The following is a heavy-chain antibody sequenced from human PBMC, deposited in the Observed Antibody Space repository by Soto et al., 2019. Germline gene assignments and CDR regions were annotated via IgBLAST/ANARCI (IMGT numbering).Heavy chain of an antibody. CDR3: LRGCIAGNWFDP. V-gene: IGHV4-31*03. CDR2: IFHSGST. D-gene: IGHD2-8*01. J-gene: IGHJ5*02. Sequence: QVQLQESGPGLVKPSQTLSLTCSVSGGSITSGGFYWSWIRQHPEKGLEWIAYIFHSGSTDFNPSIKGRIIISADTSKNQFSLKLTAVTAAATAVDSCLRGCIAGNWFDPWSQGTLVTVSS. CDR1: GGSITSGGFY.